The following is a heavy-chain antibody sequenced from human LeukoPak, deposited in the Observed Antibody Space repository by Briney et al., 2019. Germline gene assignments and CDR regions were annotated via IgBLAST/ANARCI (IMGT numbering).Heavy chain of an antibody. J-gene: IGHJ4*02. CDR1: GFTFSSYW. D-gene: IGHD3-22*01. CDR3: ARDSSGYSTPSFDY. CDR2: IKQDGSEK. V-gene: IGHV3-7*01. Sequence: GGSLRLSCAASGFTFSSYWMSWVRQAPGKGLEWVANIKQDGSEKYYVDSVKGRFTISRDNDKNTLYLQMNSLRAEDTAVYYCARDSSGYSTPSFDYWGQGTLVTVSS.